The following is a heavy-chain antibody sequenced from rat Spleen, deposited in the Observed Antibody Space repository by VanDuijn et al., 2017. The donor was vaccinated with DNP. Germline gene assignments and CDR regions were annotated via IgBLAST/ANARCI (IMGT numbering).Heavy chain of an antibody. J-gene: IGHJ2*01. V-gene: IGHV5-25*01. CDR3: TRMYTTDYWDFDY. Sequence: EVQLVESGGGLVQPGRSMKLSCAASGFTFSNYDMAWVRQAPTKGLEWVATISTSGSRTYYPDSVKGRFTISRDNAKSTLYLQMNSLRSEDTATYYCTRMYTTDYWDFDYWGQGVMVTVSS. D-gene: IGHD1-6*01. CDR2: ISTSGSRT. CDR1: GFTFSNYD.